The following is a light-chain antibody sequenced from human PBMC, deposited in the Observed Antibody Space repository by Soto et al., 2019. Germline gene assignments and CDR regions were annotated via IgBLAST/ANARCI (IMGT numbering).Light chain of an antibody. CDR1: SSEVGGYNY. J-gene: IGLJ1*01. CDR3: SSYTSSSTLQV. CDR2: DVS. V-gene: IGLV2-14*01. Sequence: QSVLTQPASLSGSPGQSITISCTGTSSEVGGYNYVSWYQQHPGKAPKLMIYDVSNRPSGVSNRFSGSKSGNTASLTISGLQAEDEADYYCSSYTSSSTLQVFGTGTKVTVL.